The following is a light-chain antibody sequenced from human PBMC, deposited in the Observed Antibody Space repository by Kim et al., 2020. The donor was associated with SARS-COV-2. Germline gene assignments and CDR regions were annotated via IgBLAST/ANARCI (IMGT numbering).Light chain of an antibody. V-gene: IGKV3-15*01. CDR1: QSVGSN. CDR2: GAS. CDR3: QQYDDWPPWT. Sequence: SPGERATHSCRASQSVGSNVAWYQQKPGQAPRLLIYGASTRATDIPARFSGSGSGTEFTLTISSLQSEDLADYFCQQYDDWPPWTFGQGTKVDIK. J-gene: IGKJ1*01.